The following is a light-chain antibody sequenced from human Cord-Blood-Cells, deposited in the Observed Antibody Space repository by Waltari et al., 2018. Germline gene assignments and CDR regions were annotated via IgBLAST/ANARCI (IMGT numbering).Light chain of an antibody. V-gene: IGLV2-14*01. CDR2: EVS. CDR1: SRDVGGYNF. CDR3: SSYTSSSTYV. Sequence: QSALTQPASVSGSPGQSIHISCTGTSRDVGGYNFVSWYQQHPGKAPKLMIYEVSNRPSGVSNRFSGSKSGNTASLTISGLQAEDEADYYCSSYTSSSTYVFGTGTKVTVL. J-gene: IGLJ1*01.